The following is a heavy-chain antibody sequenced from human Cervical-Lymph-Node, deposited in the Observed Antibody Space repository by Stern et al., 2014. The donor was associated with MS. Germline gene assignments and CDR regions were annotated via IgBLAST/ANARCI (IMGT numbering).Heavy chain of an antibody. CDR3: AREEVVAGKIWIDY. J-gene: IGHJ4*02. CDR2: IWYDGSNK. D-gene: IGHD6-19*01. Sequence: VHLVESGGGVVQPGRSLRLSCAASGFTFSSYGMHWVRQAPGKGLEWVAVIWYDGSNKYYADSVKGRFTISRDNSKNTLYLQMNSLRAEDTAVYYCAREEVVAGKIWIDYWGQGTLVTVSS. V-gene: IGHV3-33*01. CDR1: GFTFSSYG.